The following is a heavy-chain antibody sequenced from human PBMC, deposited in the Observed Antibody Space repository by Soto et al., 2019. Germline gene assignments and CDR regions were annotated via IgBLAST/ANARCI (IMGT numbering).Heavy chain of an antibody. CDR3: ARFNLGYCSGGSCLKNWFDP. CDR1: GGTFSSYT. D-gene: IGHD2-15*01. V-gene: IGHV1-69*02. CDR2: IIPILGIA. Sequence: QVQLVQSGAEVQKPGSSVKVSCKASGGTFSSYTISWVRQAPGQGLEWMGRIIPILGIANYAQKFQGRVTITADKSTSTAYMELSSLRSEDTAVYYCARFNLGYCSGGSCLKNWFDPWGQGTLVTVSS. J-gene: IGHJ5*02.